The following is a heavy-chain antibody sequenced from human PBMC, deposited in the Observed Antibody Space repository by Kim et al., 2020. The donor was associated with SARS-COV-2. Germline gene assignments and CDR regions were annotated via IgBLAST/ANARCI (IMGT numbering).Heavy chain of an antibody. V-gene: IGHV3-66*04. CDR2: THTGGAT. CDR3: PRHDWFDP. Sequence: GGSLRLSCAVSGFSVSGDYMNWVRQAPGKVLECVSATHTGGATFYADSVKGRSTISRDRSKTTLYLQMDSLRVGDTAVLYCPRHDWFDPWGPGTLGTASS. CDR1: GFSVSGDY. J-gene: IGHJ5*02.